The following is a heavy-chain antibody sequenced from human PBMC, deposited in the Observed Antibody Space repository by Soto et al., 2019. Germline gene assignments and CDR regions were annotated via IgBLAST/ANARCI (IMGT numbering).Heavy chain of an antibody. V-gene: IGHV4-59*01. D-gene: IGHD2-21*01. CDR2: VYYSGGT. J-gene: IGHJ6*02. CDR1: GASMRGYS. Sequence: QVQLQESGPGVVKPSETLSLTCSVSGASMRGYSWNWIRQSPGKGLEWIGYVYYSGGTNYSPSLKGRVTISVDTTNHHFRLELNSVTAADTGVYYCAREMTPVSPLYSYYGIDVWGQGTTVTVSS. CDR3: AREMTPVSPLYSYYGIDV.